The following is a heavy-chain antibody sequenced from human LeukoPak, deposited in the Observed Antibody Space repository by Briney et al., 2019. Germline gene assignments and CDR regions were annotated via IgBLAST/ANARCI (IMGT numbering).Heavy chain of an antibody. CDR1: GGSFSGYY. J-gene: IGHJ4*02. Sequence: SQTLSLTCAVYGGSFSGYYWSWIRQPPGKGLEWIGEINHSGSTNYNPSLKSRVTISVETSKNQSSLKLSSVAAAGKGVYYCAAFRIAAAGTLGRLDYWGQGTLVTVSS. CDR3: AAFRIAAAGTLGRLDY. D-gene: IGHD6-13*01. V-gene: IGHV4-34*01. CDR2: INHSGST.